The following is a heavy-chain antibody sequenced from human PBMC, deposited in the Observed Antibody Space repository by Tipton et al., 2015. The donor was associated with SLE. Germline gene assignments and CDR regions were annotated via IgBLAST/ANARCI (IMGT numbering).Heavy chain of an antibody. V-gene: IGHV4-59*02. CDR2: ISYSGSA. Sequence: TLSLTCTVSDGSVSSHYWRWIRQPPGKRLDWIGFISYSGSADYSPSLKSRVSISIDTSKNQFSLKLTSVTAADTAVYYCARAIDCSRGNGFTSLDSWGQGTLVAVSA. CDR3: ARAIDCSRGNGFTSLDS. J-gene: IGHJ4*02. D-gene: IGHD2-15*01. CDR1: DGSVSSHY.